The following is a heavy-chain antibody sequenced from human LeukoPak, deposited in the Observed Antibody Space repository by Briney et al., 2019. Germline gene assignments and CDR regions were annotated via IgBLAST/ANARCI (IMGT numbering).Heavy chain of an antibody. CDR2: IKQDGSEK. CDR3: ARDELNE. D-gene: IGHD3-10*01. Sequence: GGSLRLSCAASGFTFSSYYMSWVRQAPGKGLEWVANIKQDGSEKYYVDSVKGRFTISRDNAKNSLYLQMNSLRAEDTAVYYCARDELNEWGQGTLVTVSS. J-gene: IGHJ4*02. V-gene: IGHV3-7*05. CDR1: GFTFSSYY.